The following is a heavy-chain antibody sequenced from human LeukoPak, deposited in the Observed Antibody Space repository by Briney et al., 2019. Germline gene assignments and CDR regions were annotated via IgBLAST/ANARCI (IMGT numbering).Heavy chain of an antibody. V-gene: IGHV3-73*01. J-gene: IGHJ6*02. D-gene: IGHD5-18*01. CDR1: GFTFSGSA. Sequence: GGSLRLSCAASGFTFSGSAMHWVRQASGKGLEWVGRIRSKANSYATAYAASVKGRFTISRDDSKNTAYLQMNSLKTEDTAVYYCARDGRHSYGGDYYYGMDVWGQGTTVTVSS. CDR2: IRSKANSYAT. CDR3: ARDGRHSYGGDYYYGMDV.